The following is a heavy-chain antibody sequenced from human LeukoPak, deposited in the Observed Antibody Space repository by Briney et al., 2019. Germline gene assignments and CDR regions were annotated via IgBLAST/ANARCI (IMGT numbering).Heavy chain of an antibody. CDR2: LYSDGTT. D-gene: IGHD1-14*01. CDR3: ARVTPPTD. V-gene: IGHV3-66*01. CDR1: GFTVSNNY. J-gene: IGHJ4*02. Sequence: GGSLRLSCAASGFTVSNNYMTWVRQPPGKRLEWVAVLYSDGTTNYADSVRARFTISRDISKNTFYLQITSLRADDTAVYYCARVTPPTDWGQGTLVTVSS.